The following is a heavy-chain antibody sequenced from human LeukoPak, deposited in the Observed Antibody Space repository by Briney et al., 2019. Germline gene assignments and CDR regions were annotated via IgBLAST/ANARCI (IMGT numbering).Heavy chain of an antibody. CDR2: IYSGTI. CDR3: AKDLVDKLGYCTNGVCWGYFDY. Sequence: GGSLRLSCTVSGFTVSSNSMSWVRQAPGKGLEWVSFIYSGTIHYSDSVKGRFTISRDNSKNTLYLQMNSLRAEDTAVYYCAKDLVDKLGYCTNGVCWGYFDYWGQGTLVTVSS. D-gene: IGHD2-8*01. V-gene: IGHV3-53*01. J-gene: IGHJ4*02. CDR1: GFTVSSNS.